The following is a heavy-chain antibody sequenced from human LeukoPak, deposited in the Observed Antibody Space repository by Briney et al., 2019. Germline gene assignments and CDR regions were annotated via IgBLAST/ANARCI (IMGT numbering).Heavy chain of an antibody. CDR1: GFTFRDYT. CDR2: IRDKAFGGTT. J-gene: IGHJ4*02. V-gene: IGHV3-49*04. D-gene: IGHD5-24*01. Sequence: GRSLRLSCTTSGFTFRDYTMSWVCQAPGKGLEWVGFIRDKAFGGTTEYAASVKGRFSISRDDPKSITYLQMNSLKTEDTAVYYCTRNGYTEPYFDYWGQGALVTVSS. CDR3: TRNGYTEPYFDY.